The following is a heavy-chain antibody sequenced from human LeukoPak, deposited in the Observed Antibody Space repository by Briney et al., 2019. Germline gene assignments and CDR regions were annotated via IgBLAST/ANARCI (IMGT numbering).Heavy chain of an antibody. CDR2: INPNSGGT. CDR1: GYTFTSYD. V-gene: IGHV1-2*02. CDR3: AKGGYSSSP. J-gene: IGHJ5*02. Sequence: ASVKVSCKASGYTFTSYDINWVRQATGQGLEWMGWINPNSGGTNYAQKFQGRVTMTRDTSISTAYMELSRLRSDDTAVYYCAKGGYSSSPWGQGTLVTVSS. D-gene: IGHD6-6*01.